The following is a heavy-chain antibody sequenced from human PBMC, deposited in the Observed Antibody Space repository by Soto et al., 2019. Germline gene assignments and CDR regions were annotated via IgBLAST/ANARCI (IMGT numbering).Heavy chain of an antibody. V-gene: IGHV2-26*01. Sequence: HVTLKESVPVLVKPTETLKLTCTVSGFSLSNGKVGVSWIRQPPGKALEWLAHIFSNDEKSYRTSLKSRLTISEDTSKSQVVLTMTNVDPVDTATYYCARILFGRSVAGGYFYMDVWGKGTTVTVSS. CDR2: IFSNDEK. CDR1: GFSLSNGKVG. J-gene: IGHJ6*03. CDR3: ARILFGRSVAGGYFYMDV. D-gene: IGHD6-19*01.